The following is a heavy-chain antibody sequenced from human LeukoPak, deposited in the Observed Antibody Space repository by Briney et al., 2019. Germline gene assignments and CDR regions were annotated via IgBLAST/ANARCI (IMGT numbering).Heavy chain of an antibody. V-gene: IGHV4-4*09. CDR1: GGSISSYY. J-gene: IGHJ6*03. CDR2: IYTSGSN. Sequence: PSETLSLTCTVSGGSISSYYWSWLRQPPGKGLEWIGYIYTSGSNHYNPTLKSRVTISVDTSKNQCSLKLSSVTAADTAVYYCAGRVRVAGTYNYYYYYMDVWGKGTTVTVSS. CDR3: AGRVRVAGTYNYYYYYMDV. D-gene: IGHD6-19*01.